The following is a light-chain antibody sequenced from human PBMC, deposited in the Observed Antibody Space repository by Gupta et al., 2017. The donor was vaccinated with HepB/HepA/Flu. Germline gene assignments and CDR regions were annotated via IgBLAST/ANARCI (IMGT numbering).Light chain of an antibody. Sequence: DIVMTQSPDSLAVSLGERATINCKSSQSVLYSSNNKNYLAWYQQKPGQPPKLLIYWASTRESGVPDRFSGSGSGTXFTLTIXSLQAEDVAVYYCQQDDSTPPTFGXGTKVDIK. V-gene: IGKV4-1*01. CDR2: WAS. CDR3: QQDDSTPPT. CDR1: QSVLYSSNNKNY. J-gene: IGKJ3*01.